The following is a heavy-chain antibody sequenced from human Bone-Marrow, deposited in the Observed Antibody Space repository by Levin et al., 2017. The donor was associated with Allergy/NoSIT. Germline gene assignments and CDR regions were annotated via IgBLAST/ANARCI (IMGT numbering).Heavy chain of an antibody. CDR3: ATPERGYSYAEGPSFDY. CDR1: GGSIRSSSYY. CDR2: IYYSGST. Sequence: HSQTLSLTCTVSGGSIRSSSYYWGWIRQPPGKGLEWIGSIYYSGSTYYNPSLKSRVTISVDTSKNQFSLKLSSVTAADTAVYYCATPERGYSYAEGPSFDYWGQGTLVTVSS. V-gene: IGHV4-39*07. D-gene: IGHD5-18*01. J-gene: IGHJ4*02.